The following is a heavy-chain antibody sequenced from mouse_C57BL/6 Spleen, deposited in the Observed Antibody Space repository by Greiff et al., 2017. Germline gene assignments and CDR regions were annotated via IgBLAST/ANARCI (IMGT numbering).Heavy chain of an antibody. V-gene: IGHV3-6*01. CDR3: ARDLGDPRNYFDY. CDR1: GYSITSGYY. D-gene: IGHD2-13*01. CDR2: ISYDGSN. J-gene: IGHJ2*01. Sequence: EVQLVESGPGLVKPSQSLSLTCSVSGYSITSGYYWNWIRQFPGNKLEWMGYISYDGSNNYNPSLKNRISITRDTSKNQFFLKLNSVTTEDTATYYCARDLGDPRNYFDYWGQGTTLTVSS.